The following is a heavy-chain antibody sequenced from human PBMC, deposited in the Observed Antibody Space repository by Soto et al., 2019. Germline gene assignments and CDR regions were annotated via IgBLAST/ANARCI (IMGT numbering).Heavy chain of an antibody. CDR3: ARDPPPYDFWSGPHTSYSIDYYYGMDV. D-gene: IGHD3-3*01. V-gene: IGHV1-69*13. Sequence: RASVKVSCKASGGTFSSYAISWVRQAPGQGLEWMGGIIPIFGTANYAQKFQGRVTITADESTSTAYMELSSLRSEDTAVYYCARDPPPYDFWSGPHTSYSIDYYYGMDVWGQGTTVTVSS. J-gene: IGHJ6*02. CDR2: IIPIFGTA. CDR1: GGTFSSYA.